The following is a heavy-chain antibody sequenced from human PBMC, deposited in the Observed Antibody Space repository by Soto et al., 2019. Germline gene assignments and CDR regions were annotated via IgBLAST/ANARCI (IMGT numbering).Heavy chain of an antibody. J-gene: IGHJ4*02. D-gene: IGHD3-10*01. CDR1: GYSISSGYW. V-gene: IGHV4-4*02. Sequence: QVQLQESGPGLVKPSGTLSLTCGVSGYSISSGYWWTWVRQSPGEGLEWIGEIHHSGTAHYNPSLESRVTISVDKSQNQFSLNLDPVTAVDSAIYYCARNGEYSSDYWGQGTLVTVSS. CDR2: IHHSGTA. CDR3: ARNGEYSSDY.